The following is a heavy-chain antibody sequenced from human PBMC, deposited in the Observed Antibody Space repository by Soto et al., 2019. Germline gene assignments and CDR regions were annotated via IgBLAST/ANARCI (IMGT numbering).Heavy chain of an antibody. D-gene: IGHD1-1*01. CDR2: IGSTSITI. V-gene: IGHV3-48*01. CDR1: GFTFSSHS. Sequence: EVQLAESGGGLVQPGGSLRLSCEASGFTFSSHSMNWVRQAPGKGLEWLSYIGSTSITIHYADSVKGRFTISRDNAKSSLYLQMTRLRGEDTAVYFCAKDQRYADGYNCCCMDVWGKGTTVTVSS. J-gene: IGHJ6*03. CDR3: AKDQRYADGYNCCCMDV.